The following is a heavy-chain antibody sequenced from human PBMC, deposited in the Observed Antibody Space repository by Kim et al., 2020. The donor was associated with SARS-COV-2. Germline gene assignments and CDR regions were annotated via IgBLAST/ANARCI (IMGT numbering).Heavy chain of an antibody. V-gene: IGHV1-18*01. J-gene: IGHJ4*02. CDR2: NT. Sequence: NTNYAQKLQGRVTMTTDTSTSTAYMELRRLRSDDTAVYYCARVTGGHFDYWGQGTLVTVSS. D-gene: IGHD1-26*01. CDR3: ARVTGGHFDY.